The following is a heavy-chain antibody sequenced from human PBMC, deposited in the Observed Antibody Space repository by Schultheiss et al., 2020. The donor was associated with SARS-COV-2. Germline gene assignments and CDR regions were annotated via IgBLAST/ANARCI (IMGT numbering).Heavy chain of an antibody. CDR2: INHSGST. D-gene: IGHD4-17*01. J-gene: IGHJ4*02. CDR1: GGSISSYY. V-gene: IGHV4-34*01. CDR3: ARGDYGDLFDY. Sequence: GSLRLSCTVSGGSISSYYWSWIRQPPGKGLEWIGEINHSGSTNYNPSLKSRVTISVDTSKNQFSLKLSSVTAADTAVYYCARGDYGDLFDYWGQGTLVTVSS.